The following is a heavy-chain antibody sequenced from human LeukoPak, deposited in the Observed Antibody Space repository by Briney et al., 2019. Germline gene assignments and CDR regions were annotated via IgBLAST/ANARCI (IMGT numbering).Heavy chain of an antibody. Sequence: PGGSLRLSCAASGFTFSDYSMNWVRQAPGKGLEWVSSISRSGRHVYYGGSVKGRFTISRDNAKNSLFLQMNSLRAEDMAVYYCVRDFMGMGGTTAYLHHWGQGTLVTVSS. CDR1: GFTFSDYS. J-gene: IGHJ1*01. V-gene: IGHV3-21*01. CDR3: VRDFMGMGGTTAYLHH. CDR2: ISRSGRHV. D-gene: IGHD1-1*01.